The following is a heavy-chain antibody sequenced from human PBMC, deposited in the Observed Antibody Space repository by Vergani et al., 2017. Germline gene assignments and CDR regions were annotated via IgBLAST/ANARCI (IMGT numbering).Heavy chain of an antibody. CDR1: GYSFTSYW. CDR2: IYPCDSDT. CDR3: AVRTPPQPIDAFDI. J-gene: IGHJ3*02. V-gene: IGHV5-51*03. D-gene: IGHD1-14*01. Sequence: EVQLVQSGAEVKKPGESLKISCKGSGYSFTSYWIGWVRQMPGKGLEWMGIIYPCDSDTRYSPSFQGQVTISADQSISSAYLKWSSLKASDTAMYYFAVRTPPQPIDAFDIWGQGTMVTVSS.